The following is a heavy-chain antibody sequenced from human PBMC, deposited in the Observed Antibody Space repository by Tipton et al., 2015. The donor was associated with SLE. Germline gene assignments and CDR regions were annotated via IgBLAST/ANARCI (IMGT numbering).Heavy chain of an antibody. J-gene: IGHJ4*02. CDR3: AGNSGHGVLGWNY. CDR2: LYDSGST. Sequence: TLSLTCTVSDDSISRRYWSWIRQPPGKGLEWIGYLYDSGSTNYNPSLKSRVTISLDTSKKQFSLRLSSVTAADTAVYYCAGNSGHGVLGWNYWGQGTLVSVSS. CDR1: DDSISRRY. V-gene: IGHV4-59*11. D-gene: IGHD5-12*01.